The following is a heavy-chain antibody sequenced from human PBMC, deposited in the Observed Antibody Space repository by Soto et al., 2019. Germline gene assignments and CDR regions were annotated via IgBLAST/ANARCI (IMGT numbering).Heavy chain of an antibody. Sequence: QVQLVQSGAEVKKPGSSVKVSCKASGGTFSSYSINWVRQAPGQGLEWMGEIIPLFGTANDAQKFQGRVTITADESTSTAYMERSSLRSEDTAVYYCAREGGRHSGGIDYWGQGTLVTVS. J-gene: IGHJ4*02. CDR3: AREGGRHSGGIDY. CDR1: GGTFSSYS. V-gene: IGHV1-69*01. D-gene: IGHD1-26*01. CDR2: IIPLFGTA.